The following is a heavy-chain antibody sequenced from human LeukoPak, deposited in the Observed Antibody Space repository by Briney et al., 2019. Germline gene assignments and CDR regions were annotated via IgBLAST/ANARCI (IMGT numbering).Heavy chain of an antibody. V-gene: IGHV4-4*07. J-gene: IGHJ4*02. Sequence: PSETLSLPCTVSGGSLSSYYWSWIPQPAGKALEWIGRIYTCGSTNYNPSLKSRVTMSIDTSKKQFSLTLSSVTAGDTPVYLCARDRWDGYNYVLSLWGQETLVTVSS. D-gene: IGHD5-24*01. CDR3: ARDRWDGYNYVLSL. CDR1: GGSLSSYY. CDR2: IYTCGST.